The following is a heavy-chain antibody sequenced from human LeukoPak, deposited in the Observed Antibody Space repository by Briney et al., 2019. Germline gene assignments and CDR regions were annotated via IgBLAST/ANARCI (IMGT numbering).Heavy chain of an antibody. Sequence: MTSETLSLTCTVSGASISSGGYYWSWIRQHPGKGLEWIGYIYYSGTTYYNPSLKSRVTISVDTSENQFSLKLTSVTAADTAVYYRARDGISYGIDYWGQGTLVTVSS. J-gene: IGHJ4*02. V-gene: IGHV4-31*03. CDR3: ARDGISYGIDY. CDR2: IYYSGTT. D-gene: IGHD5-18*01. CDR1: GASISSGGYY.